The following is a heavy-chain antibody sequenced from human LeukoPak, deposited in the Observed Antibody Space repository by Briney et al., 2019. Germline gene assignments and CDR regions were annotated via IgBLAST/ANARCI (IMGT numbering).Heavy chain of an antibody. D-gene: IGHD6-13*01. V-gene: IGHV4-59*01. Sequence: SETLSLTCTVSGGSISSYYWSWIRQPPGKGLEWIGYIYYSGSTNYNPSLKSRVTISVDTSKNQFSLKLSSVTAADTAVYYCAARSIAAAGLNYWGQGTLVTASS. CDR2: IYYSGST. CDR1: GGSISSYY. J-gene: IGHJ4*02. CDR3: AARSIAAAGLNY.